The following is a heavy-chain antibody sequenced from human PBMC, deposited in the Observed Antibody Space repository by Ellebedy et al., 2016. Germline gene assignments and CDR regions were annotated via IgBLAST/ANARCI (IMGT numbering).Heavy chain of an antibody. CDR3: TTTSIAGYSGAFDT. CDR2: IKSKSDGGTT. D-gene: IGHD3-22*01. CDR1: GFPFTNVW. V-gene: IGHV3-15*01. Sequence: GESLKISCEASGFPFTNVWTTWVRHIPGKGLEWIGRIKSKSDGGTTDFAAPVRGRFTISRDDSKNTRFLHMNSLKTEDTAVYYCTTTSIAGYSGAFDTWGQGTMVTVSS. J-gene: IGHJ3*02.